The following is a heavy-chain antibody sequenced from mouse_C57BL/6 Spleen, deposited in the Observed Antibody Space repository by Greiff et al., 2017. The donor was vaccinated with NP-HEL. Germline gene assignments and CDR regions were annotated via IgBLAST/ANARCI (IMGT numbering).Heavy chain of an antibody. V-gene: IGHV1-82*01. D-gene: IGHD2-1*01. Sequence: VQLQQSGPELVKPGASVKISCKASGYAFSSSWMNWVKQRPGKGLEWIGRIYPGDGDTNYNGKFKGKATLTADKSSSTAYMQLSSLTSEDSAVYFCARRGGNYPYAMDYWGQGTSVTVSS. CDR2: IYPGDGDT. CDR3: ARRGGNYPYAMDY. CDR1: GYAFSSSW. J-gene: IGHJ4*01.